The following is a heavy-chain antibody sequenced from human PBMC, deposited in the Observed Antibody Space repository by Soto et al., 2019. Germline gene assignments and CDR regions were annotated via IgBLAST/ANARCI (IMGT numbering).Heavy chain of an antibody. J-gene: IGHJ6*02. V-gene: IGHV3-48*04. Sequence: GGSLRLSCAASGFTFSSYSMNWVRQAPGKGLEWVSYISSSSSTIYYADSVKGRFTISRDNAKNSLYLQMNSLRAEDTAVYYCARDPQDGEMAIHDGYYYYYYGMDVWGQGTTVTVSS. CDR3: ARDPQDGEMAIHDGYYYYYYGMDV. D-gene: IGHD3-10*01. CDR2: ISSSSSTI. CDR1: GFTFSSYS.